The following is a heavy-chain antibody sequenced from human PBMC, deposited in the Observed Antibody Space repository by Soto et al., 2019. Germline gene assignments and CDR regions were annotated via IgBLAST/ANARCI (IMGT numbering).Heavy chain of an antibody. CDR1: GFTFSSYA. Sequence: GSLRLSCAASGFTFSSYAMSWVRQAPGKGLEWVSAISGSGGSTYYADSVKGRFTISRDNSKNTLYLQMNSLRAEDTAVYYCAKGRYDFWSGYNGYWGQGTLVTVPS. V-gene: IGHV3-23*01. D-gene: IGHD3-3*01. J-gene: IGHJ4*02. CDR3: AKGRYDFWSGYNGY. CDR2: ISGSGGST.